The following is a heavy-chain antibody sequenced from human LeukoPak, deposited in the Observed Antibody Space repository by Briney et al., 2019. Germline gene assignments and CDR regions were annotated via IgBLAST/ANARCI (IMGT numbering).Heavy chain of an antibody. Sequence: SETLSLTCTVSGGSISSSSYYWGWIRQPPGKGLEWIGSIYYSGSTYYNPSLKSRVTISVDTSKNQFSLKLSSVTAADTAVYYCARHPDYYDSSGYQSGLDYWGQGTLVTVSS. CDR3: ARHPDYYDSSGYQSGLDY. D-gene: IGHD3-22*01. CDR2: IYYSGST. J-gene: IGHJ4*02. V-gene: IGHV4-39*01. CDR1: GGSISSSSYY.